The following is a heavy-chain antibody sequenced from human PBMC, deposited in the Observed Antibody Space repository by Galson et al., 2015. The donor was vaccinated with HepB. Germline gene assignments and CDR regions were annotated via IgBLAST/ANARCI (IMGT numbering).Heavy chain of an antibody. Sequence: SCKASGYTFNKYYVTWVRQAPGQGLELVGWISAYNGATKYAQKVQDRLTMTTDTPTSTAYMELRDLRSDDTAVYYCARGSDSSSTFTDGFYSDFWGQGTLVTVSS. J-gene: IGHJ4*02. CDR2: ISAYNGAT. CDR1: GYTFNKYY. CDR3: ARGSDSSSTFTDGFYSDF. D-gene: IGHD2-15*01. V-gene: IGHV1-18*01.